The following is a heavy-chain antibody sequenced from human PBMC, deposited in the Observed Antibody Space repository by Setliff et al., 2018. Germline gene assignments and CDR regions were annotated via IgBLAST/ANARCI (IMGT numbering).Heavy chain of an antibody. CDR3: ARARHFGMDV. V-gene: IGHV1-46*01. CDR1: GYTFTSYY. J-gene: IGHJ6*02. Sequence: ASVKVSCKASGYTFTSYYMHWVRQAPGQGLEWMGIINPSGGSTSYAQKFQGRVTITADKSTGIIYMELTSLRSDDTAVYYCARARHFGMDVWGQGTTVTVSS. CDR2: INPSGGST.